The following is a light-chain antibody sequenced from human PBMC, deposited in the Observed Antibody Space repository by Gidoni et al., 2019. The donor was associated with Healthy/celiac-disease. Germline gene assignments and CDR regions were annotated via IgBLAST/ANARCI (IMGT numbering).Light chain of an antibody. CDR2: GAS. Sequence: EIVLTQSPGPLSLSPGERATLSCRASQSGSSSYLAWYQQKPGQAPRLLIYGASSRATGIPDRFSGSGSGTDFTLTISRLEPEDFAVYYCQQYGSSPLTFGGGTKVEIK. J-gene: IGKJ4*01. CDR1: QSGSSSY. V-gene: IGKV3-20*01. CDR3: QQYGSSPLT.